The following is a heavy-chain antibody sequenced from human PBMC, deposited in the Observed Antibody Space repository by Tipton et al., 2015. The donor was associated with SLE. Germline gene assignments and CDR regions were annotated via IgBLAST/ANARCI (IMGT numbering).Heavy chain of an antibody. J-gene: IGHJ2*01. CDR1: GGSFSDYY. V-gene: IGHV4-59*01. D-gene: IGHD4-11*01. CDR3: ARSRAYSNYAHTLHLWYFDL. CDR2: IYYSGST. Sequence: TLSLTCAVYGGSFSDYYWSWIRQPPGKGLEWIGYIYYSGSTNYNPSLKSRVTISVDTSKNQFSLKLSSVTAADTAVYYCARSRAYSNYAHTLHLWYFDLWGRGTLVTVSS.